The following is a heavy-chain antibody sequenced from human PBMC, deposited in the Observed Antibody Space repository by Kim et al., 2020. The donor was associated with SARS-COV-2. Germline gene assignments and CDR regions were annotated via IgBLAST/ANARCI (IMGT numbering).Heavy chain of an antibody. Sequence: GGSLRLSCAASGFTVSSNYMSWVRQAPGKGLEWVSVIYSGGSTYYADSVKGRFTISRHNSKNTLYLQMNSLRAEDTAVYYCARGRLPNYYDSSGYYDAFDIWGQGTMVTVSS. D-gene: IGHD3-22*01. CDR1: GFTVSSNY. V-gene: IGHV3-53*04. CDR2: IYSGGST. J-gene: IGHJ3*02. CDR3: ARGRLPNYYDSSGYYDAFDI.